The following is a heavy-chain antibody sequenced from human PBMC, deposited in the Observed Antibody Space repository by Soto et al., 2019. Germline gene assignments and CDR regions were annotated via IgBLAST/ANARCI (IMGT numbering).Heavy chain of an antibody. CDR2: MNPNSGNT. J-gene: IGHJ4*02. V-gene: IGHV1-8*01. D-gene: IGHD2-2*01. Sequence: QVQLVQSGPEVKKPGASVKVYCKASGYTFTSSDINWVRQATGQGPEWMGWMNPNSGNTGYAQKFQGRATMTRDTSISTAYIELSSLRSEDTAVYYCARGSLECSSASCYEYWGQGTLVPVS. CDR1: GYTFTSSD. CDR3: ARGSLECSSASCYEY.